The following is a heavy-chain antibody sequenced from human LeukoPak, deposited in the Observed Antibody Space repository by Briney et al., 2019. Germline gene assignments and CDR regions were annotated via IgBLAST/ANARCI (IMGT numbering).Heavy chain of an antibody. CDR2: IYYSGNT. V-gene: IGHV4-39*01. J-gene: IGHJ5*02. CDR3: ARGSRTRALSGSYLRRGNNWFDP. CDR1: GFTFTSYW. Sequence: PGGSLRLSCTASGFTFTSYWMSWIRQPPGKGLEWIGSIYYSGNTYYNASLKSRVTISVDTSKNQFSLKLSSVTAADTAVYYCARGSRTRALSGSYLRRGNNWFDPWGQGTLVTVSS. D-gene: IGHD1-26*01.